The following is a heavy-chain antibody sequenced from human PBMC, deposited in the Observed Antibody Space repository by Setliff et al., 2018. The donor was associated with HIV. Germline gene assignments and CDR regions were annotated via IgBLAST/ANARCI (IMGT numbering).Heavy chain of an antibody. D-gene: IGHD6-13*01. CDR2: IYPGDSDT. V-gene: IGHV5-51*01. J-gene: IGHJ6*04. CDR3: ARRYTSSWYYMDV. CDR1: GYRFTNYW. Sequence: PGESLKISCKGSGYRFTNYWIAWVRQMPGKGLEWMGIIYPGDSDTRYSPSFQGQVTISADKSINTAYLQWRSVKASDTAMYYCARRYTSSWYYMDVWGKGTTVTVSS.